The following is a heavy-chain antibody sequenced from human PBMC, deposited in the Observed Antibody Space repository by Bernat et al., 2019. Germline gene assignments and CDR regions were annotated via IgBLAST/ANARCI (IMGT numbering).Heavy chain of an antibody. V-gene: IGHV1-18*01. CDR2: ISAYNGNT. CDR3: ARVHQDYIWGSYRPYFDY. Sequence: QVQLVQSGAEVKKPGASVKVSCKASGYTFTSYGISWVRQAPGQGLEWMGWISAYNGNTNYAQKLQGRVTMTTDTSTSTAYMELRSLRSDDTAVYYCARVHQDYIWGSYRPYFDYWGQGNLGTVSS. D-gene: IGHD3-16*02. CDR1: GYTFTSYG. J-gene: IGHJ4*02.